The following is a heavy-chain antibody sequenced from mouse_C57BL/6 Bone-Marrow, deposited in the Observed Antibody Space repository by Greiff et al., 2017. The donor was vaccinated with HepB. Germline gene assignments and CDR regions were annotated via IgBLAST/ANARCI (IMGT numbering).Heavy chain of an antibody. CDR1: GYTFTSYW. CDR2: IHPNSGST. Sequence: VQVVESGAELVKPGASVKLSCKASGYTFTSYWMHWVKQRPGQGLEWIGMIHPNSGSTNYNEKFKSKATLTVDKSSSTAYMQLSSLTSEDSAVYYCARGDYYGSSWGFAYWGQGTLVTVSA. D-gene: IGHD1-1*01. V-gene: IGHV1-64*01. J-gene: IGHJ3*01. CDR3: ARGDYYGSSWGFAY.